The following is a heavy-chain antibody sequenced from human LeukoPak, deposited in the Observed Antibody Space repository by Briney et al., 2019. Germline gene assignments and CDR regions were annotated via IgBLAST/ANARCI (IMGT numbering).Heavy chain of an antibody. CDR3: AKARFGELLSWFDP. CDR2: IQYDGSKK. J-gene: IGHJ5*02. CDR1: GFTFSSYG. D-gene: IGHD3-10*01. V-gene: IGHV3-30*02. Sequence: GRSLRLSCAASGFTFSSYGMHWVRQAPGKGLEWVTFIQYDGSKKYYADSVKGRFTISRDNSKNTLYLQMNSLRAEDTAVYYCAKARFGELLSWFDPWGQGTLVTVSS.